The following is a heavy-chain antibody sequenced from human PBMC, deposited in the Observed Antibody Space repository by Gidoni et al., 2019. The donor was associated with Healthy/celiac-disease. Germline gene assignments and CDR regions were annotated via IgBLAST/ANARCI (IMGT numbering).Heavy chain of an antibody. V-gene: IGHV3-30-3*01. CDR1: GFTFSSYA. Sequence: QVQLVESGGGVVQPGRSLRLSCAASGFTFSSYAMHWVRQAPGKGLGWVAVISYDGSNKYYADSVKGRFTISRDNSKNTLYLQMNSLRAEDTAVYYCARGNGWLASYYYYGMDVWGQGTTVTVSS. CDR2: ISYDGSNK. CDR3: ARGNGWLASYYYYGMDV. J-gene: IGHJ6*02. D-gene: IGHD6-19*01.